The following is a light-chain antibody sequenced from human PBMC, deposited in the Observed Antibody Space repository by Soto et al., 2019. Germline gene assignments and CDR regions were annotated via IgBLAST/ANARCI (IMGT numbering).Light chain of an antibody. J-gene: IGKJ4*01. CDR3: QQYNNGPPLT. Sequence: EIMMTQSPATLSVSPGERATLSCRASQSIASNLAWYQQKPGQAPRLLIHSASTRATGIPARFSGSGSGTEFTLTISSVQSEDFALYYCQQYNNGPPLTFGGGTKVEIK. V-gene: IGKV3-15*01. CDR2: SAS. CDR1: QSIASN.